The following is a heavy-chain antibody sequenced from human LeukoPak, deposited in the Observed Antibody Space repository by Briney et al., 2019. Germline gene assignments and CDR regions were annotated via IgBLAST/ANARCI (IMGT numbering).Heavy chain of an antibody. CDR1: GFTFSSYG. CDR2: IYSGGST. V-gene: IGHV3-NL1*01. J-gene: IGHJ4*02. CDR3: AKRLVGYSGYDFDY. Sequence: GRSLRLSCAASGFTFSSYGMHWVRQAPGKGLEWVAVIYSGGSTYYADSVRGRFTISRDNSKNTLYLQMNSLRAEDTAVYYCAKRLVGYSGYDFDYWGQGTLVTVSS. D-gene: IGHD5-12*01.